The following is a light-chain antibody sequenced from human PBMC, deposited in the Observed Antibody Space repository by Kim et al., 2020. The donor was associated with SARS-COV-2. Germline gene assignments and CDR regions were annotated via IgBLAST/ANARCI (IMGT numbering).Light chain of an antibody. Sequence: SPGESASLSCRASQSVSSSYLAWYQQKPGQAPRLLIYGASSRATGIPDRFSGSGSGTGFTLTISRLEGEGFAVYYCQQYGSSRWTYGQGAKVDIK. CDR3: QQYGSSRWT. CDR1: QSVSSSY. V-gene: IGKV3-20*01. J-gene: IGKJ1*01. CDR2: GAS.